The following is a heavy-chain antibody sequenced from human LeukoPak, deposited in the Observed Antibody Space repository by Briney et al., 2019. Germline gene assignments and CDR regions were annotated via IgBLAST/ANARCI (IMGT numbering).Heavy chain of an antibody. V-gene: IGHV1-18*01. J-gene: IGHJ6*03. CDR2: ISAYNGNT. CDR3: ARIIGLGGKRGYYMDV. Sequence: EASVKVSCKASGYTFTSYGISWVRQAPGQGLEWMGWISAYNGNTNYAQKLQGRVTMTTDTSTSTAYMELRSLRSDDTAVYYCARIIGLGGKRGYYMDVWGKGTTVTVSS. CDR1: GYTFTSYG. D-gene: IGHD3-16*01.